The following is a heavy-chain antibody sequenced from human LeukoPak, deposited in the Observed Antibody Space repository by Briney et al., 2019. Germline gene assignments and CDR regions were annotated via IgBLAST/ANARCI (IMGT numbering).Heavy chain of an antibody. D-gene: IGHD2-15*01. Sequence: GGSLRLSCTASGFIFNNYDMHWVRQVPGKGLLWVSFIYYDGRNKYYADSVKGRFTISRDNSKNTLYLHMNSLRAEDTAVYYCAKGSIGGSYYGDYWGQGTLVTVSS. J-gene: IGHJ4*02. CDR2: IYYDGRNK. CDR3: AKGSIGGSYYGDY. CDR1: GFIFNNYD. V-gene: IGHV3-30*02.